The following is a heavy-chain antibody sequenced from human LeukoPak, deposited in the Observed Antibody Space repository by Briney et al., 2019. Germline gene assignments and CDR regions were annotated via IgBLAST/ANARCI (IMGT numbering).Heavy chain of an antibody. CDR3: ARADFIDAGPYLIGP. Sequence: ASVKVSCKTSGYSFTDYYIHWVRQAPGQGLEWMGWINTKSGRTSSARKFQGRVTMTRDPSITTVYMDMAWLTSDDTAIYFCARADFIDAGPYLIGPWGQGTLVTVTS. CDR2: INTKSGRT. CDR1: GYSFTDYY. J-gene: IGHJ5*02. D-gene: IGHD3-3*01. V-gene: IGHV1-2*02.